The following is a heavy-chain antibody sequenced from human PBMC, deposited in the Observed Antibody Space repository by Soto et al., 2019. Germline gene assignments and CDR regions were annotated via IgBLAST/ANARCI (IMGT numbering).Heavy chain of an antibody. J-gene: IGHJ4*02. CDR2: ISGSGGST. V-gene: IGHV3-23*01. D-gene: IGHD3-3*01. Sequence: GGSLRLSCAASGFTFSSYAMSWVRQAPGKGLEWVSAISGSGGSTYYADSVKGRFTISRDNSKNTLYLQMNSLRAEDTAVYYCAKQMFAGYDFWSGYCFDYWGQGTLVTVSS. CDR3: AKQMFAGYDFWSGYCFDY. CDR1: GFTFSSYA.